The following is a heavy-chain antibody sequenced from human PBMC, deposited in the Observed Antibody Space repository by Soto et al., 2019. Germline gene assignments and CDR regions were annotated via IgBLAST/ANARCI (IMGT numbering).Heavy chain of an antibody. CDR2: INHSGST. Sequence: SETLSLTCAVYGGSFSGYYWSWIRQPPGKGLEWIGEINHSGSTNYNPSLKSRVTISVDTSKNQFSLKLSSVTAADTAVYYCARDKPLLWSLDYYYYGMDVWGQGTTVTVSS. V-gene: IGHV4-34*01. CDR3: ARDKPLLWSLDYYYYGMDV. J-gene: IGHJ6*02. CDR1: GGSFSGYY. D-gene: IGHD3-10*01.